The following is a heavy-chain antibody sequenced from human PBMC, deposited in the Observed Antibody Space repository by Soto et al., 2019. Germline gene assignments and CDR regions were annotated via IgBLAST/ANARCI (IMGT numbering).Heavy chain of an antibody. CDR2: IYPGDSDT. CDR3: ARRATVGYYDSSGYKAGFDY. D-gene: IGHD3-22*01. Sequence: GESLTISCEVCGYSFTSYWIGSVPQMPGKCLQGMGIIYPGDSDTRYSPSFQGQVTISADKSISTAYLQWSSLKASDTAMYYCARRATVGYYDSSGYKAGFDYWGQGTMVTVSS. V-gene: IGHV5-51*01. J-gene: IGHJ4*02. CDR1: GYSFTSYW.